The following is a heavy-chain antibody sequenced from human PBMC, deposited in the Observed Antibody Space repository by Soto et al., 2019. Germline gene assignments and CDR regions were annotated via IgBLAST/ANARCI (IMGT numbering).Heavy chain of an antibody. D-gene: IGHD3-3*01. V-gene: IGHV1-3*01. CDR2: ITLYNGNT. Sequence: ASVKVSCKASGYTFTHCSLHWLQQAPGQGLERMRWITLYNGNTNYSQKFQGRVTITRDTSASTAYMELSSLRSEDTAVYYCARGFPLWFDPWGQGTLVTVSS. CDR3: ARGFPLWFDP. J-gene: IGHJ5*02. CDR1: GYTFTHCS.